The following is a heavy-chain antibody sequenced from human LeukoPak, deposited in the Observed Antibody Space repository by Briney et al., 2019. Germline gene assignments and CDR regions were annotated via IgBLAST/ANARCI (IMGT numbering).Heavy chain of an antibody. CDR1: GDSISSSTYY. V-gene: IGHV4-39*01. Sequence: AETLSLTCTVSGDSISSSTYYWGRIRQPPGKGLEWIGSIYYSGSTYHNPSLKSRVTISVDTSKNQFSLKLSSVTAADTAVYYCAKIALRGAWFDPWGQGTLVTVSS. J-gene: IGHJ5*02. CDR2: IYYSGST. D-gene: IGHD3-10*01. CDR3: AKIALRGAWFDP.